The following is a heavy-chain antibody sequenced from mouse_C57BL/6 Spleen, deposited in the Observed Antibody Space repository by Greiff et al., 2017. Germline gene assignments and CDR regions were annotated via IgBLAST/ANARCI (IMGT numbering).Heavy chain of an antibody. CDR2: IYPGNSDT. CDR1: GYTFTSYW. J-gene: IGHJ3*01. CDR3: TSYYSKWWFAY. V-gene: IGHV1-5*01. Sequence: EVQLQQSGTVLARPGASVKMSCKTSGYTFTSYWLHWVKPRPGQGLELIGAIYPGNSDTSYNQKFKGKAKLTAVTSASTAYMELSSLTNEDSAVYYCTSYYSKWWFAYWGQGTLVTVSA. D-gene: IGHD2-5*01.